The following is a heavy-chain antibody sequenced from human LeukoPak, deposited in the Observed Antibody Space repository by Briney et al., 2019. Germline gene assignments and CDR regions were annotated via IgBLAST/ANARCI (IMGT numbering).Heavy chain of an antibody. CDR3: ARGETEETGTRPDAFDI. Sequence: ASVKVSCKASGYTFTGYYMHWVRQAPGQGLAWMGWINPNSGGTKYSQKFQGRVTMTRDTSISTAYMELTSLRSDDTAVYYCARGETEETGTRPDAFDIWGQGTMVTVSS. CDR2: INPNSGGT. V-gene: IGHV1-2*02. D-gene: IGHD6-13*01. J-gene: IGHJ3*02. CDR1: GYTFTGYY.